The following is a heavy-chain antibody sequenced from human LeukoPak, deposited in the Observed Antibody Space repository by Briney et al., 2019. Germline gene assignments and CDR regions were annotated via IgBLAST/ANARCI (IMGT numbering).Heavy chain of an antibody. D-gene: IGHD3-16*02. CDR2: IYPGDSDT. Sequence: GESLKISCKGSGYSFTSYWIGWVRQMPGKGLEWMGIIYPGDSDTRYSPSFQGQVAISADKSISTAFLQWSSLKASDTAMYYCARRSGYDYVWGTYRPVGYYMDVWGEGTTVTVSS. CDR3: ARRSGYDYVWGTYRPVGYYMDV. J-gene: IGHJ6*03. CDR1: GYSFTSYW. V-gene: IGHV5-51*01.